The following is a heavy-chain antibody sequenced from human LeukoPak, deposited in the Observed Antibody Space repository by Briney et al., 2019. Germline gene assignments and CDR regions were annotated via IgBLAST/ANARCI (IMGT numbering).Heavy chain of an antibody. CDR2: FDPEDGET. V-gene: IGHV1-24*01. D-gene: IGHD1-26*01. Sequence: ASVKVSCKVSGYTLTELSMHWERQAPGKGLEWMGGFDPEDGETLYAQRFQGRVTMTKDTSTDTVYMELSSLKSEDTAVYYCAAPSGSFLGYYYGLDVWGQGTTVTVSS. CDR1: GYTLTELS. J-gene: IGHJ6*02. CDR3: AAPSGSFLGYYYGLDV.